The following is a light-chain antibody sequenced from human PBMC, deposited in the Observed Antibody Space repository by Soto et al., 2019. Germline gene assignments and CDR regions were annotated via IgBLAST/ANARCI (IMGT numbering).Light chain of an antibody. CDR3: QQYDNLPWT. J-gene: IGKJ1*01. CDR2: DAS. Sequence: DIQMTQSPSSLSASVGDRVTITCQASQDINNYLNWYQQKPGKAPKLPIYDASNLETGVPSTFSGSGSGTDFTFTISSLQPEDIATYYCQQYDNLPWTFGQGTKVEIK. CDR1: QDINNY. V-gene: IGKV1-33*01.